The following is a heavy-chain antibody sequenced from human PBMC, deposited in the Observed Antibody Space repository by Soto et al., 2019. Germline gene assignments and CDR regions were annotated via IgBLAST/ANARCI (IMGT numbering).Heavy chain of an antibody. D-gene: IGHD3-16*01. CDR2: ISSSSSYI. Sequence: GGSLILSCAASGFTFSSYSMNWVRQAPGKGLEWVSSISSSSSYIYYADSVKGRFTISRDNAKNSLYLQMNSLRAEDTAVYYCAREWGPAATPGFGYYYYGMDVWGQGTTVTVSS. CDR3: AREWGPAATPGFGYYYYGMDV. V-gene: IGHV3-21*01. CDR1: GFTFSSYS. J-gene: IGHJ6*02.